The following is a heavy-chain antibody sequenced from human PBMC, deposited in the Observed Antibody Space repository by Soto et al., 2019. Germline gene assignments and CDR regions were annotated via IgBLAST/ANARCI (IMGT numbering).Heavy chain of an antibody. CDR2: ISSSGSYI. Sequence: GGSLRLSCAASGFTFSSHSMNWVRQAPGKGLERVSSISSSGSYIYYADSVKGRFTTSRDNAENSLYLQMNGLRAEDTAVYYCARDLRRGLSYYDFWSGYPYFDYWGLGTLVTVSS. CDR3: ARDLRRGLSYYDFWSGYPYFDY. CDR1: GFTFSSHS. D-gene: IGHD3-3*01. J-gene: IGHJ4*02. V-gene: IGHV3-21*06.